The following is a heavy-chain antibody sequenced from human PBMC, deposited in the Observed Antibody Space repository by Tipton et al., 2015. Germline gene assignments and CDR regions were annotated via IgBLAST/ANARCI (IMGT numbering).Heavy chain of an antibody. CDR2: IYKTGIT. CDR3: ARMVSVFGVVDNWFDP. V-gene: IGHV4-31*03. Sequence: TLSLTCTVSSGPIRSGDDDWSWLRQHPGKGLEWIGHIYKTGITDYTPSLKSRVSISVDTSKNQFSLNLRSVTAADTAVYYCARMVSVFGVVDNWFDPWGQGILVTVSS. D-gene: IGHD3-3*01. CDR1: SGPIRSGDDD. J-gene: IGHJ5*02.